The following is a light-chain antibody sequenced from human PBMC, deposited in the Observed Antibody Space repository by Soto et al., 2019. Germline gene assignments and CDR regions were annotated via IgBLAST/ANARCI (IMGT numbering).Light chain of an antibody. J-gene: IGKJ1*01. CDR3: QQYNSYSPST. V-gene: IGKV1-5*01. CDR1: QSISSW. Sequence: DIQMTQSPSTLSASVGDRVTITCRASQSISSWLAWYQQKPGKAPKLLIYDASSLESGVPSRFSGSGSGTEFTLTIRSLQPDDFATYYCQQYNSYSPSTFGQGTKVDIK. CDR2: DAS.